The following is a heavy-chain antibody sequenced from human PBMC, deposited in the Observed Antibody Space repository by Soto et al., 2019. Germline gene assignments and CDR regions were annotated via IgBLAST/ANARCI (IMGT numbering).Heavy chain of an antibody. CDR2: IYYSGST. J-gene: IGHJ5*02. CDR1: GGSISSSSYY. Sequence: QLQLQESGPGLVKPSETLSLTCTVSGGSISSSSYYWGWIRQPPGKGLEWIGSIYYSGSTYYNPSLKSRVTTSVDTSKNPSSLKLPSVTAADTAVYYCASPKIAFYNGFDPWGQGTLVTVSS. CDR3: ASPKIAFYNGFDP. D-gene: IGHD3-3*02. V-gene: IGHV4-39*01.